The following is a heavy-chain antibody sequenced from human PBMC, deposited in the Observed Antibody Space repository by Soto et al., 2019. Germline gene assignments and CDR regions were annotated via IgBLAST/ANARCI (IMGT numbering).Heavy chain of an antibody. V-gene: IGHV1-2*02. CDR3: AREPISMIEWTIDY. D-gene: IGHD3-22*01. Sequence: QVQLVQSGAEVRKPGASVKVSCKASGFTLNDYYIHWVRQAPGQGPEWMGWVNPNTGDTNHAQKFQGRVTMTRDTSIGTVYMDLSGLPSDDTAVYYCAREPISMIEWTIDYWGQGTLVTVSS. CDR2: VNPNTGDT. J-gene: IGHJ4*02. CDR1: GFTLNDYY.